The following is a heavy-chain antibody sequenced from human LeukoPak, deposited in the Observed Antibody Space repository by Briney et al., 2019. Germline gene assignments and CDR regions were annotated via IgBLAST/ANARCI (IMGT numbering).Heavy chain of an antibody. CDR2: INPNSGGT. CDR1: GYTFTGYY. V-gene: IGHV1-2*02. J-gene: IGHJ5*02. D-gene: IGHD6-6*01. CDR3: ARVGRREQLGKNWFDP. Sequence: ASGKVSCKASGYTFTGYYMHWVRQAPGQGLEWMGWINPNSGGTNYAQKFQGRVTMTRDTSISTAYMELSRLRSDDTAVYYCARVGRREQLGKNWFDPWGQGTLVTVSS.